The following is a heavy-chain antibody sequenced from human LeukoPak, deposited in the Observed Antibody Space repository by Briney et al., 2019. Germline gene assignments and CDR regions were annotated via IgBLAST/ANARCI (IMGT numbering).Heavy chain of an antibody. V-gene: IGHV4-59*01. CDR3: ARTAYARFFDL. CDR1: GDPINSYY. J-gene: IGHJ2*01. CDR2: IYYSGST. D-gene: IGHD2-21*01. Sequence: PSETLSLTCTVSGDPINSYYWSCIRQPPGKGLEWIGHIYYSGSTNYNPSLKSRVTISIDTSKNQFSLKLSSVTPADTAVYYCARTAYARFFDLWGRGPLVTVSS.